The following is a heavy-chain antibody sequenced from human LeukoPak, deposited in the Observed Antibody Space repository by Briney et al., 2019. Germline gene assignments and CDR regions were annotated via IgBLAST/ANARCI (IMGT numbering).Heavy chain of an antibody. CDR3: ARDQYSYAHAAH. CDR1: GFTVSSNY. D-gene: IGHD5-18*01. Sequence: GGSLRLSCAASGFTVSSNYMSWVRQAPGKRLGWVSVIYSGGTTYHADSVKGRFTISRDNSKNTLHLQMNSLRAEDTAVYYCARDQYSYAHAAHWGQGTLVTVSS. CDR2: IYSGGTT. J-gene: IGHJ4*02. V-gene: IGHV3-66*01.